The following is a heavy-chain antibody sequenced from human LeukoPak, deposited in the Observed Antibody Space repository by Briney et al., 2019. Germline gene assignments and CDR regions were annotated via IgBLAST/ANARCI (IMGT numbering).Heavy chain of an antibody. V-gene: IGHV3-23*01. CDR3: ASRGHVGSGTYSPYDF. CDR1: GFTFSSYA. D-gene: IGHD3-10*01. Sequence: GGSLRLSCAASGFTFSSYAMSWVRQAPGKGLEWVSAISGSGGNTYYIDSVKGRFTISRDNSKNTLDLQMTSLGAEDTAVYYCASRGHVGSGTYSPYDFWGQGTLVTVSS. J-gene: IGHJ4*02. CDR2: ISGSGGNT.